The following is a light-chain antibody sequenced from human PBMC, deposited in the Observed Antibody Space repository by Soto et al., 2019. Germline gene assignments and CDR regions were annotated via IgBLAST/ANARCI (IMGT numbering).Light chain of an antibody. CDR2: GAS. CDR3: QQYEKTFPPVT. J-gene: IGKJ4*01. CDR1: RSVSTN. Sequence: DIILTQSPAIVSVSPGERATLSCRASRSVSTNLAWYQHKHGQAPMLLIFGASTRVTDIPPRFSGTGSGTEVTRTINYLKSEDFGIYYCQQYEKTFPPVTFGGGTKVEI. V-gene: IGKV3D-15*01.